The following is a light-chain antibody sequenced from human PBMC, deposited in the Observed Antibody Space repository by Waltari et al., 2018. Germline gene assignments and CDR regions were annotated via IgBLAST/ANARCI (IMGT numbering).Light chain of an antibody. CDR2: EVS. V-gene: IGLV2-14*01. J-gene: IGLJ1*01. CDR1: SSDVGGYNY. CDR3: SSYTSSSPPLYV. Sequence: QSALTQPASVSGSPGQSITISCTGTSSDVGGYNYASWSQQHPGKAPKLMIYEVSNRPSGVSNRFSGSKSGNTASLTISGLQAEDEADYYCSSYTSSSPPLYVFGTGTKVTVL.